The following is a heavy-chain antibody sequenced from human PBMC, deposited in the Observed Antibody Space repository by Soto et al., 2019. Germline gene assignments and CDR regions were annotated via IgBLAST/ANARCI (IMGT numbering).Heavy chain of an antibody. CDR3: ARAPLGYYFDSSGYYPYNWFDP. J-gene: IGHJ5*02. V-gene: IGHV3-23*01. Sequence: GGSLRLSCAASGFTFSSYAMTWVRQTPGKGLEWVSTLSGSGGTTFYADSVKGQFTISRDNSKNTLFLQMSSLRTDDTAVYYCARAPLGYYFDSSGYYPYNWFDPWGQGTLVTVSS. CDR2: LSGSGGTT. CDR1: GFTFSSYA. D-gene: IGHD3-22*01.